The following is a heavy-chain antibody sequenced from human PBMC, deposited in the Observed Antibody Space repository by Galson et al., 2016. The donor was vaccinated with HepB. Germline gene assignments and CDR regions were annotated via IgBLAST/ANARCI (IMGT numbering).Heavy chain of an antibody. Sequence: SLRLSCAASGFTFSSYAMSWVRQAPGKGLEWVSALSGSGGSTYYADSVKGRFTISRDNSKNTLYLQMYSLRAEDTAVYYCAKEGCITSCSKDYWGQGTLVTVSS. J-gene: IGHJ4*02. CDR1: GFTFSSYA. V-gene: IGHV3-23*01. D-gene: IGHD2-2*01. CDR3: AKEGCITSCSKDY. CDR2: LSGSGGST.